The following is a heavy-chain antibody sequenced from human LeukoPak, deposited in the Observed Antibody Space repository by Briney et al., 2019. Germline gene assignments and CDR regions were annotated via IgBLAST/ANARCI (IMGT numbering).Heavy chain of an antibody. CDR2: IWYDGSNK. D-gene: IGHD3-22*01. Sequence: GGSLRLSCAAAGFTFSIYGMHWVRQAPGKGLEWVAVIWYDGSNKYYADSVKGRFTISRDNSKNTLYLQMNSLRAEDTAVYYCARNYYDSSGYYYPGDYWGQGTLVTVSS. CDR1: GFTFSIYG. J-gene: IGHJ4*02. CDR3: ARNYYDSSGYYYPGDY. V-gene: IGHV3-33*01.